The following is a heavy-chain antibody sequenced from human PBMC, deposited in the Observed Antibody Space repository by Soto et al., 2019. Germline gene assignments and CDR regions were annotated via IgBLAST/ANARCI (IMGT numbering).Heavy chain of an antibody. D-gene: IGHD2-15*01. CDR2: ISGSGGST. CDR1: GFTFSSYA. J-gene: IGHJ4*02. CDR3: AKDTSEIVVVVAALDYFEWGYFDY. Sequence: EVQLLESGGGLVQPGGSLRLSCAASGFTFSSYAMSWVRQAPGKGLEWVSAISGSGGSTYYADSVKGRFTISRDNSKNTLYLQMNSLRAEDTAVYYCAKDTSEIVVVVAALDYFEWGYFDYWGKGTLVTVSS. V-gene: IGHV3-23*01.